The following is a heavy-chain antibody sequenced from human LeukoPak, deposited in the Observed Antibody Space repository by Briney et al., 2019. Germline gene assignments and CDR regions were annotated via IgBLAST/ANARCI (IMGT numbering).Heavy chain of an antibody. CDR1: GGSISSRSYY. J-gene: IGHJ1*01. Sequence: SETLSLTCTVSGGSISSRSYYWGWIRQPPGEGLEWIANVYSSGITYQNPSLKSRVTISVDTSKTHFSLKLSSLTAADTAVYYCAIQFYDSSGYYFQHWGQGTPVTVSS. D-gene: IGHD3-22*01. CDR2: VYSSGIT. V-gene: IGHV4-39*02. CDR3: AIQFYDSSGYYFQH.